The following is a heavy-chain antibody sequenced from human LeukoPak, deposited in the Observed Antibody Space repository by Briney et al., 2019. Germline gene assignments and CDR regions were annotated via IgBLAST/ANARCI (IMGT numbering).Heavy chain of an antibody. D-gene: IGHD5-18*01. J-gene: IGHJ4*02. V-gene: IGHV4-30-2*01. Sequence: NPSQTLSLTCAVSGGSISSGGYSWSWIRQPPGKGLEWIGYIYHSGSTYYNPSLKSRVTISVDTSKNQFSLKLSSVTAADTAVYYCARERSYGPFDYFDYWGQGTLVTVSS. CDR1: GGSISSGGYS. CDR3: ARERSYGPFDYFDY. CDR2: IYHSGST.